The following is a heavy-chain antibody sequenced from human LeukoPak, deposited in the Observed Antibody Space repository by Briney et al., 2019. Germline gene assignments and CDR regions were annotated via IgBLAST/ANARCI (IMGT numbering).Heavy chain of an antibody. CDR1: GGSISSYY. V-gene: IGHV4-59*01. J-gene: IGHJ3*02. CDR2: IYYSGST. Sequence: SETLSLTCTVSGGSISSYYWSWIRQPPGKGLEWIGYIYYSGSTNYNPSLKRRVTISVDSSKNQFSLKLSSVTAADTAVYYCARAGGYSSSWYLPFAIWGQGPMVTVSS. D-gene: IGHD6-13*01. CDR3: ARAGGYSSSWYLPFAI.